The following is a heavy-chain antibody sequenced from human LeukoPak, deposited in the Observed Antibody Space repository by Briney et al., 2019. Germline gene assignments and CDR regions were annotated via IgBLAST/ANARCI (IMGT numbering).Heavy chain of an antibody. Sequence: GGTLRLSCAASGFTFSSYGMSWVRQAPGKGLEWVSAISGSGGSTYYADSVKGRFTISRDNSKNTLYLQMNSLRAEDTAVYYCAKDRLPMTTVVTSLDYWGQGTLVTVSS. CDR3: AKDRLPMTTVVTSLDY. V-gene: IGHV3-23*01. J-gene: IGHJ4*02. CDR2: ISGSGGST. D-gene: IGHD4-23*01. CDR1: GFTFSSYG.